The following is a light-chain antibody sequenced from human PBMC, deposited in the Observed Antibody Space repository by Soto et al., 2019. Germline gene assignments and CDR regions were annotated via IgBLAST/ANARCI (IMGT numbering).Light chain of an antibody. CDR3: QXYNSYPLT. J-gene: IGKJ4*01. CDR1: QSISSW. V-gene: IGKV1-5*03. Sequence: DIQMTQSPSTLSASVGDRVTITCRASQSISSWLAWYQQKPGKAPNLLIYKASSLESGVPSRFSGSGSGTEFTLTISSLQPDXXATXYXQXYNSYPLTFGGGTKVEIK. CDR2: KAS.